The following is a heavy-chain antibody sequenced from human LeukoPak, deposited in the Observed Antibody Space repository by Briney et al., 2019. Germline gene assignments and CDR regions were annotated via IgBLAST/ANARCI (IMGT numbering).Heavy chain of an antibody. J-gene: IGHJ6*03. V-gene: IGHV3-9*01. CDR3: AKGHYYYYMDV. CDR1: GFTFDDYA. Sequence: GGSLRLSCAASGFTFDDYAMHWVRQAPGKGLEWVSGISWNSGSIGYADSVKGRFTISRDNAKNSLYLQMNSLRAEDTALCYCAKGHYYYYMDVWGKGTTVTISS. CDR2: ISWNSGSI.